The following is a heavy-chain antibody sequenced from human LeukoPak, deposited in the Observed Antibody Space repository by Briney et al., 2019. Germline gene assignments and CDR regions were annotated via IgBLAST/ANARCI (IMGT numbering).Heavy chain of an antibody. V-gene: IGHV3-48*02. CDR1: GFTFSSYS. CDR2: ISSSSSTI. D-gene: IGHD4-17*01. Sequence: PGGSLRLSCAASGFTFSSYSMSWVRQAPGKGLEWVSYISSSSSTIYYADSVKGRFTISRDNAKNSLYLQMNSLRDEDTAVYYCARDKNNDYDGSYYFDYWGQGTLVTVSS. CDR3: ARDKNNDYDGSYYFDY. J-gene: IGHJ4*02.